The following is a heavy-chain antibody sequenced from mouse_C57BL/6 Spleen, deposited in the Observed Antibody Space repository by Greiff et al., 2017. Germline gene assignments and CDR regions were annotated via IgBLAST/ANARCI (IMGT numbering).Heavy chain of an antibody. CDR2: IHPNSGST. J-gene: IGHJ2*01. CDR1: GYTFTSYW. D-gene: IGHD4-1*01. CDR3: AREDWTDY. V-gene: IGHV1-64*01. Sequence: QVHVKQSGAELVKPGASVKLSCKASGYTFTSYWMHWVKQRPGQGLEWIGMIHPNSGSTNYNEKFKSKATLTVDKSSSTAYMQLSSLTSEDSAVYYCAREDWTDYWGQGTTLTVSS.